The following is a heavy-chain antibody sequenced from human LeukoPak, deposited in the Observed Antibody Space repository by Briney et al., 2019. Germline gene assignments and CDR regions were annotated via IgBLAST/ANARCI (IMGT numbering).Heavy chain of an antibody. J-gene: IGHJ4*02. CDR2: INPNSGGT. Sequence: ASVKVSCKASGYTFTDYYVHWVRQAPGQGLEWTGWINPNSGGTNYAQKFQGRVTMTRDTSISTAYMELSRLRSDDTAVYYCAREGPIVGATHLVDYWGQGTLVTVSS. CDR3: AREGPIVGATHLVDY. CDR1: GYTFTDYY. V-gene: IGHV1-2*02. D-gene: IGHD1-26*01.